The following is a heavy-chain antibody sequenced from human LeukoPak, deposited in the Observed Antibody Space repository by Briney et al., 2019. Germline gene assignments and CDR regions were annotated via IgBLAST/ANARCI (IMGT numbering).Heavy chain of an antibody. CDR2: FDPEDGET. V-gene: IGHV1-24*01. CDR1: EYTLTELS. CDR3: ASSITGTTYAFDI. D-gene: IGHD1-7*01. J-gene: IGHJ3*02. Sequence: GASVKVSCKVSEYTLTELSLHWVRQAPGKGLEWMGRFDPEDGETIYARKFQGRVTMTEDTSTDTAYMELSSLRSEDTAVYYCASSITGTTYAFDIWGQGTMVTVSS.